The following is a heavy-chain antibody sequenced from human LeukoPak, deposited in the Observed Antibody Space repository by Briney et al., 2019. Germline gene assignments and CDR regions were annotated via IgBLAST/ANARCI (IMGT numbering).Heavy chain of an antibody. CDR2: IYPGDSDT. D-gene: IGHD6-13*01. CDR1: GYSFTSYW. J-gene: IGHJ6*03. CDR3: ARHRASSSWYWPPSGLYYYYMDV. V-gene: IGHV5-51*01. Sequence: GESLKISCKGSGYSFTSYWIGWVRQMPGKGLEWMGIIYPGDSDTRYSPSFQGQVTISADKSISTAYLQWSSLKASDTAMYYCARHRASSSWYWPPSGLYYYYMDVWGKGTTVTVSS.